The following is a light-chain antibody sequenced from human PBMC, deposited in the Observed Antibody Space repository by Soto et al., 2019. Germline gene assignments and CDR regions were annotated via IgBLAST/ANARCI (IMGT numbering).Light chain of an antibody. Sequence: DIQMTQSPSTLSASVGDSVTITCRASQSITGWLDWYQQKPGKAPKFLIYDASNLESGVPSRFSGSGSGTEFTLTISSLQPDDFATYYCQHYNTYSWTFGQGTKVEIK. CDR3: QHYNTYSWT. CDR2: DAS. J-gene: IGKJ1*01. V-gene: IGKV1-5*01. CDR1: QSITGW.